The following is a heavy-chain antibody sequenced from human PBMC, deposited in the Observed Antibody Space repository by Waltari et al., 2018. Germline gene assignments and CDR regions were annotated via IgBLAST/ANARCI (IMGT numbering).Heavy chain of an antibody. D-gene: IGHD3-22*01. CDR2: IYHSGST. CDR1: GYSISSGYS. Sequence: QVQLQESGPGLVKPSETLSPTCAVSGYSISSGYSWGWIRAPPGKGLEWIGSIYHSGSTYYNPSLKSRVTISVDTSKNQFSLKLSSVTAADTAVYYCARHGSSGYYYEGFDYWGQGTLVTVSS. CDR3: ARHGSSGYYYEGFDY. J-gene: IGHJ4*02. V-gene: IGHV4-38-2*01.